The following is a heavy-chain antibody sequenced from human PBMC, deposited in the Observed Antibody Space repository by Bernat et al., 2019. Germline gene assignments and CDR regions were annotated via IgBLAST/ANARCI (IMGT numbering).Heavy chain of an antibody. CDR3: TRRQSQGGNSVRVNYYGMDV. CDR2: IRSKANSYAT. D-gene: IGHD4-23*01. V-gene: IGHV3-73*01. Sequence: EVQLVESGGGLVQPGGSLKLSCAASGFTFSGSAMHWVRQASGKGLEWVGRIRSKANSYATAYAGSVKGRFTISRDDSKNTAYLQMNSLKTEDTAVYYCTRRQSQGGNSVRVNYYGMDVGGQGTTVTVSS. CDR1: GFTFSGSA. J-gene: IGHJ6*02.